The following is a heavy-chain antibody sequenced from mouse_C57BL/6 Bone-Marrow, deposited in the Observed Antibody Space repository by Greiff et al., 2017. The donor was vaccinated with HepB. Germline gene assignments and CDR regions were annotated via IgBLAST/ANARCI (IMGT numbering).Heavy chain of an antibody. CDR2: IDPENGDT. CDR1: GFNIKDDY. Sequence: VQLQQSGAELVRPGASVKLSCTASGFNIKDDYMHWVKQRPEQGLEWIGWIDPENGDTEYASKFQGKATITADTSSNTAYLQLSSLTSEDTAVYYCTTSDYYGSGFAYWGQGTLVTVSA. V-gene: IGHV14-4*01. J-gene: IGHJ3*01. CDR3: TTSDYYGSGFAY. D-gene: IGHD1-1*01.